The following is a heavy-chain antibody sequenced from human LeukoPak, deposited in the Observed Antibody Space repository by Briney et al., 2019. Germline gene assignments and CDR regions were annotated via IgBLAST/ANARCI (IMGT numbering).Heavy chain of an antibody. CDR2: IYYSGST. V-gene: IGHV4-30-4*01. J-gene: IGHJ5*02. Sequence: KPSETLSLTCTVSGGSISSGDYYWSWIRQPPGKGLEWIGYIYYSGSTYYNPSLKSRVTISVDTSKNQFSVKLSSVTAADTAVYYCARGVLGFGEFLPNWFDPWGQGTLVTVSS. CDR3: ARGVLGFGEFLPNWFDP. CDR1: GGSISSGDYY. D-gene: IGHD3-10*01.